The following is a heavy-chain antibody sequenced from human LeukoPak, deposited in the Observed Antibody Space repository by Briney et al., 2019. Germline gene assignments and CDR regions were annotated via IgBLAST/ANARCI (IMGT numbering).Heavy chain of an antibody. J-gene: IGHJ4*02. V-gene: IGHV1-69*05. CDR3: ARVAYDSSGYPFDY. CDR2: IIPMSGTV. D-gene: IGHD3-22*01. CDR1: GGTFSTFG. Sequence: ASVKVSCKASGGTFSTFGISWVRQAPGQGLEWMGGIIPMSGTVNNAQKFQGRVTMTRNTSISTAYMELSSLRSEDTAVYYCARVAYDSSGYPFDYWGQGTLVTVSS.